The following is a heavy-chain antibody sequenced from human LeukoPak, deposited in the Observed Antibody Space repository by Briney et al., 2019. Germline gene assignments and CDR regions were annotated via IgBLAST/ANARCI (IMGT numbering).Heavy chain of an antibody. CDR2: ISSSSSYI. J-gene: IGHJ6*03. V-gene: IGHV3-21*01. CDR1: GFTFSSYS. Sequence: GGSLRLSCAASGFTFSSYSMNWVRQAPGKGLEWVSSISSSSSYIYYVDSVKGRFTISRDNAKNSLYLQMNSLRAEDTAVYYCARAPRYYYGSGSSSYYMDVWGKGTTVTVSS. CDR3: ARAPRYYYGSGSSSYYMDV. D-gene: IGHD3-10*01.